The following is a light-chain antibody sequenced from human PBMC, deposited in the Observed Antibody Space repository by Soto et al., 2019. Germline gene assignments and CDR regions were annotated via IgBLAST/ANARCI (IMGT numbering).Light chain of an antibody. CDR2: KAS. J-gene: IGKJ3*01. Sequence: DVQMTQSPSTLSASVGDRVVITCRASQHIGTSLAWYQQQPGKAPKLLIYKASILESGVPSRLSGSGSGTEFTLTISGLQPDDFATYVCQQYNAYPFTFGPGTTVDI. CDR3: QQYNAYPFT. V-gene: IGKV1-5*03. CDR1: QHIGTS.